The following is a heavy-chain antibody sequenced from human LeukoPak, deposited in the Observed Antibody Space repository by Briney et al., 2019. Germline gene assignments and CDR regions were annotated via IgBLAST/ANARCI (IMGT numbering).Heavy chain of an antibody. V-gene: IGHV3-33*01. Sequence: GGSLRLSCAASGFIFNSYGMHWVRQAPGKGLEWVAVIWYDGSSKYYAASVKGRFTISRDNSKNTLYLQMNSLRAEDTAVYYCARSVDFWSGYQDYWGQGTLVTVSS. CDR2: IWYDGSSK. J-gene: IGHJ4*02. CDR3: ARSVDFWSGYQDY. D-gene: IGHD3-3*01. CDR1: GFIFNSYG.